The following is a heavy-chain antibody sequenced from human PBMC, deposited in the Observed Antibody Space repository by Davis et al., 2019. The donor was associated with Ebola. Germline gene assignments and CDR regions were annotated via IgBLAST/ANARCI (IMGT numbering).Heavy chain of an antibody. J-gene: IGHJ6*02. Sequence: MPSETLSLTCAVSGGSISSSNWWSWVRQPPGKGLEWIGEINHSGSTNYNPSLKSRVTISVDTSKNQFSLKLSSVTAADTAVYYCARCPYYYGSGHYYYYYGMDVWGQGTTVTVSS. CDR3: ARCPYYYGSGHYYYYYGMDV. CDR2: INHSGST. D-gene: IGHD3-10*01. V-gene: IGHV4-4*02. CDR1: GGSISSSNW.